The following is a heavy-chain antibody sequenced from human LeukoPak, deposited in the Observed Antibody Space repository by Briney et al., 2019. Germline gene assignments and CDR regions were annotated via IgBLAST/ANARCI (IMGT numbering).Heavy chain of an antibody. V-gene: IGHV7-4-1*02. CDR1: GYTFTSYA. J-gene: IGHJ4*02. CDR3: ARSLSGRPWGGEFGY. Sequence: ASVKVSCKASGYTFTSYAKNWVRQAPGQGLEWMGWINTNTGNPTYAQGFTGRFVFSLDTSVSTAYLQISSLKAEDTAVYYCARSLSGRPWGGEFGYWGQGTLVTVSS. D-gene: IGHD1-26*01. CDR2: INTNTGNP.